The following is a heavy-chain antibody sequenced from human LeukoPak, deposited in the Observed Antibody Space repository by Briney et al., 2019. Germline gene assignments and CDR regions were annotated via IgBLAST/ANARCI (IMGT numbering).Heavy chain of an antibody. CDR3: ARHFWSGYYYYYYYMDV. CDR2: IYYSEST. D-gene: IGHD3-3*01. J-gene: IGHJ6*03. CDR1: GGSISSSSYY. Sequence: SETLSLTCTVSGGSISSSSYYWGWIRQPPGKGLEWIGSIYYSESTCYNPSLKSRVTISVDTSKNQFSLKLSSVTAADTAVYYCARHFWSGYYYYYYYMDVWGKGTTVTVSS. V-gene: IGHV4-39*01.